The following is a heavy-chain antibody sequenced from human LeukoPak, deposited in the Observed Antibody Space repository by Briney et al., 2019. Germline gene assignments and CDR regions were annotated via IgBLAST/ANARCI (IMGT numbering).Heavy chain of an antibody. D-gene: IGHD3-9*01. Sequence: GGSLRLSCAASGFTFSSYSMNWVRRAPGKGLEWVPSISSSSSYIYYADSVKGRFTISRDNAKNSLYLQMNSLRAEDTAVYYCASTSYYDILTGYSGIDYWGQGTLVTVSS. CDR1: GFTFSSYS. J-gene: IGHJ4*02. CDR2: ISSSSSYI. CDR3: ASTSYYDILTGYSGIDY. V-gene: IGHV3-21*01.